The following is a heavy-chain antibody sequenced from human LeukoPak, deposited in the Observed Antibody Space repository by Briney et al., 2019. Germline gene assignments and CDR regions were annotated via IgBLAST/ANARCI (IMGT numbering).Heavy chain of an antibody. CDR3: ATGYGSGRGAFDI. D-gene: IGHD6-19*01. J-gene: IGHJ3*02. CDR1: GYSFTAYW. V-gene: IGHV5-51*01. CDR2: IHPADSDT. Sequence: GESLKISCKGSGYSFTAYWIGWVRLMPGKGLEWMGIIHPADSDTRYSPSFQGQVTISADKSTSTAYLQWSSLKASDTAMYYCATGYGSGRGAFDIWGQGTMVTVSS.